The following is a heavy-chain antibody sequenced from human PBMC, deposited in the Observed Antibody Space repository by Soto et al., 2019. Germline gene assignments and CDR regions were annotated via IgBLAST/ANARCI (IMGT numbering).Heavy chain of an antibody. V-gene: IGHV1-69*06. Sequence: QVQLVQSGAEVRQPGSSVKVSCQTSRTSSSYSITWVRPAQGQGLGWLGGLIPAFGTPSYAPNFQGRVTIAADKSTSTVYMELTGLTSEDTAVYFCARSDIVAIPCADSSDYYYGMEVWGQGTTVIVSS. J-gene: IGHJ6*02. CDR3: ARSDIVAIPCADSSDYYYGMEV. D-gene: IGHD2-2*01. CDR1: RTSSSYS. CDR2: LIPAFGTP.